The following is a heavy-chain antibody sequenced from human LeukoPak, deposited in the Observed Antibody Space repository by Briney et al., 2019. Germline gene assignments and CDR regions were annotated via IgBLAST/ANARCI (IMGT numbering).Heavy chain of an antibody. J-gene: IGHJ3*02. V-gene: IGHV4-59*01. D-gene: IGHD3-3*01. CDR3: ARDSVDYDCWSGRGISDAFDI. CDR1: GGSISSYY. Sequence: PSETLSLTCTVSGGSISSYYWSWIRQPPGKGLEWVAYIYYSGSTNYNPSLKSRVTISVETTKKQFSLLLSSVTAADTAVYYCARDSVDYDCWSGRGISDAFDIWGQGTMVTVSS. CDR2: IYYSGST.